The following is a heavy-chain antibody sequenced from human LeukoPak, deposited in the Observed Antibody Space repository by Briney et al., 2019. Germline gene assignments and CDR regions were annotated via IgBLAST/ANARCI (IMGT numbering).Heavy chain of an antibody. V-gene: IGHV1-8*01. J-gene: IGHJ5*02. CDR2: MNPNSGNT. D-gene: IGHD1-26*01. CDR1: GYTFTSYD. Sequence: ASVKVSCKASGYTFTSYDINWVRQATGQGLEWMGWMNPNSGNTGYAQKFQGRVTMTRNASISTAYMELSSLRSEDTAVYYCARGGSYYSWFDPWGQGTLVTVSS. CDR3: ARGGSYYSWFDP.